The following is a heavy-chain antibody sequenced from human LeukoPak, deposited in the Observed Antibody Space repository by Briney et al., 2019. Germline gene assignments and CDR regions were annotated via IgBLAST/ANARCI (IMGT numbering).Heavy chain of an antibody. CDR1: GFTFSSYA. Sequence: GGSLRLSCAASGFTFSSYAMSWVRQAPGKGLEWVSAISGSGGSTYYADSVKGRFTISRDNSKNTQYLQMNSLRAEDTAVYYCAKGYCSSTSCYAGSYYFDYWGQGTLVTVSS. CDR2: ISGSGGST. V-gene: IGHV3-23*01. D-gene: IGHD2-2*01. J-gene: IGHJ4*02. CDR3: AKGYCSSTSCYAGSYYFDY.